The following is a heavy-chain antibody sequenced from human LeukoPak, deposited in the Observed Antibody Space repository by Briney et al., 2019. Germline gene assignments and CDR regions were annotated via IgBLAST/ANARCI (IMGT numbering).Heavy chain of an antibody. Sequence: SETLSPTCTVSGSSISSSSYYWGWIRQPPGKGLEWIGSIYYSGSTYYNPSLKSRVTISVDTSKNQFSLKLSSVTAADTAVYYCAQQCSGSYEPCFDYWGQGTLVTVSS. J-gene: IGHJ4*02. V-gene: IGHV4-39*07. D-gene: IGHD1-26*01. CDR2: IYYSGST. CDR1: GSSISSSSYY. CDR3: AQQCSGSYEPCFDY.